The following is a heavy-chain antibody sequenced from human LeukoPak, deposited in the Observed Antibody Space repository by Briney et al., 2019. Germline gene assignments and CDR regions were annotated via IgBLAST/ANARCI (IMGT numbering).Heavy chain of an antibody. CDR2: LASDETNK. V-gene: IGHV3-74*01. J-gene: IGHJ4*02. Sequence: GGSLRLSCAASGLTISDSWIHWVRQAPGKGLMWVSRLASDETNKIYANSVKGRFTISRDNAKNTLYLQMTSLRAEDTAVYYCARGYCSGTSCRLLDYWGQGTLVTVSS. D-gene: IGHD2-2*01. CDR3: ARGYCSGTSCRLLDY. CDR1: GLTISDSW.